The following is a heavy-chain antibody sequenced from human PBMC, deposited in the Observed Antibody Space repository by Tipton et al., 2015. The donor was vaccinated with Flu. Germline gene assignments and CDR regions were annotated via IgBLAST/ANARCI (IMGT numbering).Heavy chain of an antibody. D-gene: IGHD5-18*01. CDR2: IYYSGST. Sequence: TLSLTCTVSGGSISSSSYYWGWIRQPPGKGLEWIGSIYYSGSTYYNPSLKSRVTISVDTPKNQFSLNLSSVTAADTAVYYCARRNSYGNLDAFDIWGQGTMVTVSS. V-gene: IGHV4-39*01. J-gene: IGHJ3*02. CDR1: GGSISSSSYY. CDR3: ARRNSYGNLDAFDI.